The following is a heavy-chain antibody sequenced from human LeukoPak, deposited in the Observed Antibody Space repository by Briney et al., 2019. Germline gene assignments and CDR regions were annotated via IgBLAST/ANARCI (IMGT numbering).Heavy chain of an antibody. V-gene: IGHV1-46*01. J-gene: IGHJ5*02. Sequence: GASVKVSCKASGYTFTSYYMHWVRQAPGQGLEWRGIINPSGGSTSYAQKFQGRVTMTRDTSTSTVYMELSSLRSEDTAVYYCARDVYYYGSGSYDGWFDPWGQGTLVTVSS. CDR1: GYTFTSYY. D-gene: IGHD3-10*01. CDR3: ARDVYYYGSGSYDGWFDP. CDR2: INPSGGST.